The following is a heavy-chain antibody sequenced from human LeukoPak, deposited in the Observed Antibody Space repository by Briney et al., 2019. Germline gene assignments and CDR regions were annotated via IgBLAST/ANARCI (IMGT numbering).Heavy chain of an antibody. CDR1: GFTFGSYN. V-gene: IGHV3-30*02. CDR2: VRHDGSDK. CDR3: AKDGGNFDLDY. Sequence: PGGSLRLSCAASGFTFGSYNMHWVRQAPGKGLEWVAVVRHDGSDKYHADSVKGRFTISRDNSKNTLYLQMNSLRAEDTAVYYCAKDGGNFDLDYWGQGTLVTVSS. D-gene: IGHD3-9*01. J-gene: IGHJ4*02.